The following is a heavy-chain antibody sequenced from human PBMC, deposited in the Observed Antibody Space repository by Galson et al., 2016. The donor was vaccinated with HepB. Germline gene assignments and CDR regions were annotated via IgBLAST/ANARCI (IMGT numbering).Heavy chain of an antibody. CDR3: ARAVRTIVGPHKYYFDY. D-gene: IGHD1-26*01. V-gene: IGHV1-18*01. CDR2: ISAYYGNT. CDR1: GYTFTIYD. Sequence: SVKVSCKASGYTFTIYDISWVRQAPGQGPEWMGWISAYYGNTHYAEKFQGRVTMTTDTSTSTAYMELRSLRSDDTAVYYCARAVRTIVGPHKYYFDYWGQGTLVTVSS. J-gene: IGHJ4*02.